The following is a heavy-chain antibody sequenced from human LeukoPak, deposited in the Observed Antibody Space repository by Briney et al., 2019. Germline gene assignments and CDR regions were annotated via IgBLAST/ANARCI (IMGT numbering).Heavy chain of an antibody. CDR2: ISSSGSTI. Sequence: GGSLRLSCAASGSTFSDYYMSWIRQAPGKGLEWVSYISSSGSTIYYADSVKGRFTISRDNAKNSLYLQMNSLRAEDTAVYYCARYSRPTRDYYMDVWGKGTTVTVSS. J-gene: IGHJ6*03. CDR3: ARYSRPTRDYYMDV. CDR1: GSTFSDYY. D-gene: IGHD2-21*01. V-gene: IGHV3-11*01.